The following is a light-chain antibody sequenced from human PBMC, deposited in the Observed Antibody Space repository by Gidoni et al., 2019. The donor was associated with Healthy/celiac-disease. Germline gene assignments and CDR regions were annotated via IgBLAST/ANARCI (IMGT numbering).Light chain of an antibody. Sequence: QSVLTQPPSASGTPGLRFTISCSGSSSNIGSNAVSWFQQLPGTAPKLLIYSNDYRPSGVPDRFSGSRSGTSASLAISGLQSEDEADYYCAAWDDSLNGYVFGIGTKVTVL. J-gene: IGLJ1*01. CDR3: AAWDDSLNGYV. CDR1: SSNIGSNA. CDR2: SND. V-gene: IGLV1-44*01.